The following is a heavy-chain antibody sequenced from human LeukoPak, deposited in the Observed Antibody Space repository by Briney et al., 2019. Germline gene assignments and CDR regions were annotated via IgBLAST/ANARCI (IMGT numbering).Heavy chain of an antibody. V-gene: IGHV4-34*01. CDR2: INHSGST. D-gene: IGHD6-19*01. CDR1: GETFIHNF. CDR3: ARAMPYFYGSIAVPGTIDY. Sequence: SETLSLTCAVYGETFIHNFWTWIRQPPGRGLEWIGQINHSGSTYYNPSLKSRVTILVDTSKNQFSLKLTSVTAADTAVYYCARAMPYFYGSIAVPGTIDYWGQGILVTVSS. J-gene: IGHJ4*02.